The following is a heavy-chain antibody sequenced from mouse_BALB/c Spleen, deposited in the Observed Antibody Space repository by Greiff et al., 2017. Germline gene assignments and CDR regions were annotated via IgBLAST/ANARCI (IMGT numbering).Heavy chain of an antibody. CDR2: IWAGGST. Sequence: QVQLKESGPGLVAPSQSLSITCTVSGFSLTSYGVHWVRQPPGKGLEWLGVIWAGGSTNYNSALMSRLSISKDNSKSQVFLKMNSLQTDDTAMYYCARGLRRYAMDYWGRGTSVIVSS. V-gene: IGHV2-9*02. J-gene: IGHJ4*01. D-gene: IGHD2-2*01. CDR1: GFSLTSYG. CDR3: ARGLRRYAMDY.